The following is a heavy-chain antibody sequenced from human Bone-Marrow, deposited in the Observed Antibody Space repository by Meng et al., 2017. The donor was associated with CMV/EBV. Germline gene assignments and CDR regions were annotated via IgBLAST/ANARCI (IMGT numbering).Heavy chain of an antibody. D-gene: IGHD2-2*01. CDR2: INSDGSST. V-gene: IGHV3-74*01. Sequence: GGSLRLSCAASGFTFSGYSMNWVRQAPGKGLVWVSRINSDGSSTSYADSVKGRFTISRDNAKNTLYLQMNSLRAEDTAVYYCASWGSTSSAYGMDVWGQGTTVTVSS. J-gene: IGHJ6*02. CDR3: ASWGSTSSAYGMDV. CDR1: GFTFSGYS.